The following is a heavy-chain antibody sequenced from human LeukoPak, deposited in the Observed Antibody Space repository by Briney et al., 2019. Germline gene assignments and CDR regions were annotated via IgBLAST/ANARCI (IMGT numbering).Heavy chain of an antibody. CDR3: AKDLTDTAMGIFDY. D-gene: IGHD5-18*01. CDR1: GGSFSGYY. CDR2: ISGSGGST. J-gene: IGHJ4*02. Sequence: PSETLSLTCAVYGGSFSGYYWSWIRQPPGKGLEWVSAISGSGGSTYYADSVKGRFTISRDNSKNTLYLQMNSLRAEDTAVYYCAKDLTDTAMGIFDYWGQGTLVTVSS. V-gene: IGHV3-23*01.